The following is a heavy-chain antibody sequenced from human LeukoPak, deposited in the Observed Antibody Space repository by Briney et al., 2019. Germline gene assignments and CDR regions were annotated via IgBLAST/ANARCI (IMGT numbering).Heavy chain of an antibody. Sequence: GGSLRLSCAASGFTFSSNAMSWVRQAPGKGLEWVSAISPSGANTYYADSVKGRFTISRDNAKNTLYLQMNSLRAEDTAVYYCAKEERGFDYWGRGILVTVSS. CDR2: ISPSGANT. V-gene: IGHV3-23*01. J-gene: IGHJ4*02. CDR3: AKEERGFDY. CDR1: GFTFSSNA.